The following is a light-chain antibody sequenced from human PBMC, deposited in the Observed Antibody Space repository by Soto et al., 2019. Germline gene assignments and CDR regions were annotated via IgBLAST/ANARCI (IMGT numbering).Light chain of an antibody. V-gene: IGLV2-14*01. Sequence: QSALTQPASVSGSPVQAITISCTGTSSDVGGYNFVSLYQQYPGKAPKLMIYEVSNRPSGVSNRFSGSKSGNTASLTISGLQAEDEADYYCNSYTSTSTLVFGTGTKLTVL. J-gene: IGLJ1*01. CDR3: NSYTSTSTLV. CDR1: SSDVGGYNF. CDR2: EVS.